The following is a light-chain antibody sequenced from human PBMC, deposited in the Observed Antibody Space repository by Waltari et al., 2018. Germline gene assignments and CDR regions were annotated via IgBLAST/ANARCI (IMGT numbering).Light chain of an antibody. CDR2: LGS. Sequence: DIVMTQSPLSLPVTPGEPASISCRSSQSHLHSNGYNYLYWYLQKPGQSPQLLIYLGSNRASGVPDRFRGSGSGTDFTLKINRVEAEDVGVYYCMQALQTPWTFGQGTKVEIK. V-gene: IGKV2-28*01. CDR3: MQALQTPWT. CDR1: QSHLHSNGYNY. J-gene: IGKJ1*01.